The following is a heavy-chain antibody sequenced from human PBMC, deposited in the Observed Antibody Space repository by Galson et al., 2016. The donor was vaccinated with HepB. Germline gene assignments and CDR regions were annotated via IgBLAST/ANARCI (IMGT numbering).Heavy chain of an antibody. Sequence: QSGAEVKKPGESLRISCQGSTVNFIRYWISWVRQMPGKGLEWMGRIDPSDSYTKYSPSFQGHVTFSLDKSISTAYLRWSSLKASDTAMYYCAIFYFDSGSYYNPDYWGQGTLVTVSS. J-gene: IGHJ4*02. V-gene: IGHV5-10-1*01. CDR1: TVNFIRYW. CDR2: IDPSDSYT. D-gene: IGHD3-10*01. CDR3: AIFYFDSGSYYNPDY.